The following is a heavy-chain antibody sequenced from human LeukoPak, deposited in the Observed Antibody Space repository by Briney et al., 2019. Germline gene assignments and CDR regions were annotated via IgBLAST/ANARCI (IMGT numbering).Heavy chain of an antibody. J-gene: IGHJ4*02. CDR2: INSDGSST. D-gene: IGHD5-18*01. CDR3: AREGNTARFDY. Sequence: GGSLRLSCAASGFTFSSYWMHWVRQAPGKGLVWVSRINSDGSSTSYADSVKGRFTISRDNAKNTLYLQMNSLRAEDTAVYYCAREGNTARFDYWGQGTLVTVSS. CDR1: GFTFSSYW. V-gene: IGHV3-74*01.